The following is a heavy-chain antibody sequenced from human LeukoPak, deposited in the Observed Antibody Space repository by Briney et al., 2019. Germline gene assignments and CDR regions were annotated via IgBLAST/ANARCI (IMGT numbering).Heavy chain of an antibody. CDR2: IIPIFGTA. Sequence: LVKVSCKASGGTFSSYAISWVRQAPGQGLEWMGGIIPIFGTANYAQKFQGRVTITADESTSTAYMELSSLRSEDTAVYYCARGVYEDPVNAFDIWGQGTMVTVSS. V-gene: IGHV1-69*13. D-gene: IGHD2/OR15-2a*01. CDR3: ARGVYEDPVNAFDI. CDR1: GGTFSSYA. J-gene: IGHJ3*02.